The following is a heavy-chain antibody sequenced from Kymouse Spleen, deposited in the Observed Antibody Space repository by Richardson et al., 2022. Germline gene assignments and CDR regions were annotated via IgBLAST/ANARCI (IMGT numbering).Heavy chain of an antibody. CDR1: GYTFTSYY. D-gene: IGHD6-13*01. V-gene: IGHV1-46*03. Sequence: QVQLVQSGAEVKKPGASVKVSCKASGYTFTSYYMHWVRQAPGQGLEWMGIINPSGGSTSYAQKFQGRVTMTRDTSTSTVYMELSSLRSEDTAVYYCASQGYSSSWYVWFDPWGQGTLVTVSS. J-gene: IGHJ5*02. CDR3: ASQGYSSSWYVWFDP. CDR2: INPSGGST.